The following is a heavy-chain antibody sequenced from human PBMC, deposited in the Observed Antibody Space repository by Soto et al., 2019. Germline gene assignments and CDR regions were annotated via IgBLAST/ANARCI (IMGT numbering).Heavy chain of an antibody. V-gene: IGHV1-69*01. Sequence: GGTFRSYAISWVRQAPGQGLEWMGGIIPIFGTAKYAQKFQGRVTITADESTSTGYMELSSLRSEDTAVYYCARSQGGSSSLDIYYYYYYGMDVWGQGTTVTVSS. CDR2: IIPIFGTA. CDR3: ARSQGGSSSLDIYYYYYYGMDV. J-gene: IGHJ6*02. D-gene: IGHD2-15*01. CDR1: GGTFRSYA.